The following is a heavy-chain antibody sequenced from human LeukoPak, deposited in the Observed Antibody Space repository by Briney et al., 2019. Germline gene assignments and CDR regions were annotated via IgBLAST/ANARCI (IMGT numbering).Heavy chain of an antibody. V-gene: IGHV4-34*01. CDR1: GGSFSGYY. CDR3: AKITITMVRGVRACYYYYMDV. CDR2: INHSGST. D-gene: IGHD3-10*01. J-gene: IGHJ6*03. Sequence: WETLSLTCAVYGGSFSGYYWSWIRQPPGKGLEWIGEINHSGSTNYNPSLKSRVTISVDTSKNQFSLKLSSVTAADTAVYYCAKITITMVRGVRACYYYYMDVWGKGTTVTVFS.